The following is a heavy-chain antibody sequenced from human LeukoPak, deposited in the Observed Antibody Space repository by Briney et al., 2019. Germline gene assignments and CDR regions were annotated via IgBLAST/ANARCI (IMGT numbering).Heavy chain of an antibody. J-gene: IGHJ4*02. CDR3: ARVVPPLYYFDY. CDR2: IKQDGSEK. D-gene: IGHD3-10*01. CDR1: AFTFSSYA. Sequence: GGSLRLSCAASAFTFSSYAMSWVRQAPGKGLEWVANIKQDGSEKYYVDSVKGRFTISRDNAKNSLYLQMNSLRAEDTAVYYCARVVPPLYYFDYWGQGTLVTVSS. V-gene: IGHV3-7*01.